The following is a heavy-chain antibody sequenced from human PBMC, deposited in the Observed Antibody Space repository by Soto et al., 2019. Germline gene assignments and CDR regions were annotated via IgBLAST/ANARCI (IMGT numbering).Heavy chain of an antibody. CDR2: INHSGST. CDR1: GGSFSGYY. CDR3: ARAKPSRSIRITMVRGVNWFDP. Sequence: SETLSLTSAVYGGSFSGYYWSWIRQPPGKGLEWIGEINHSGSTNYNPSLKSRVTISVDTSKNQFSLKLSSVTAADTAVYYCARAKPSRSIRITMVRGVNWFDPWGQGTLVTVS. V-gene: IGHV4-34*01. J-gene: IGHJ5*02. D-gene: IGHD3-10*01.